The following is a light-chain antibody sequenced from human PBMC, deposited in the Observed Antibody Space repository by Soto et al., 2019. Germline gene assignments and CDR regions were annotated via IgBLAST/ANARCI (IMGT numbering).Light chain of an antibody. CDR2: AAS. Sequence: IQITQSPSSVSASVGDTVTITCRASQLISSWSAWYQQKPGKAPKLLIYAASNLQSGVPSRFSGSESGTDFTLTISSLQPEDFATYFCQQASSFPLTFGGGTKVEI. V-gene: IGKV1-12*01. CDR1: QLISSW. CDR3: QQASSFPLT. J-gene: IGKJ4*01.